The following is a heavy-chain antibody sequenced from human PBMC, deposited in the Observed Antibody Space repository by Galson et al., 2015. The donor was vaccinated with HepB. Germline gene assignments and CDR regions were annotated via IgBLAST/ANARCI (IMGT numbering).Heavy chain of an antibody. V-gene: IGHV1-2*02. D-gene: IGHD2-2*01. J-gene: IGHJ3*02. CDR1: GYTFTGYY. CDR3: ARGVCSSASCPTGRSAFDI. CDR2: INPNSGGT. Sequence: SVKVSCKASGYTFTGYYMHWVRQAPGQGLEWMGWINPNSGGTNYAQKFQGRVTMTRDTSISTTYMDLSRLTSDDTAAYYCARGVCSSASCPTGRSAFDIWGQGTMVTVSS.